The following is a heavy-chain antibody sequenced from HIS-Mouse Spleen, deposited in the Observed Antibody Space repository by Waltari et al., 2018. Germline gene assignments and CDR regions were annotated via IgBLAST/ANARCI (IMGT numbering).Heavy chain of an antibody. CDR1: GYTFTGYY. Sequence: QVQLVQSGAEVKKPGASVKVSCKASGYTFTGYYMHCVPQAPGQGLEWMGWINPNSGGTNYAQKFQGRVTMTRDTSISTAYMELSRLRSDDTAVYYCARGKDIVVVVAADAFDIWGQGTMVTVSS. CDR3: ARGKDIVVVVAADAFDI. D-gene: IGHD2-15*01. CDR2: INPNSGGT. J-gene: IGHJ3*02. V-gene: IGHV1-2*02.